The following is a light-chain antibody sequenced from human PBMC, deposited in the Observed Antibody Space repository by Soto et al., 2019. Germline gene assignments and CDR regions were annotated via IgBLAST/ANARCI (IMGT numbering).Light chain of an antibody. J-gene: IGKJ1*01. CDR1: RGITGW. V-gene: IGKV1-12*01. CDR3: QQANSFPPWT. Sequence: DIQIPRSHFSWSAPVGARAPTPCRAGRGITGWLACNQQNPGKAPKFLIYAASSLQSGVPSRFSGSGSGTDFTLTISSLQPEDFATYYCQQANSFPPWTFGQGTKVEIK. CDR2: AAS.